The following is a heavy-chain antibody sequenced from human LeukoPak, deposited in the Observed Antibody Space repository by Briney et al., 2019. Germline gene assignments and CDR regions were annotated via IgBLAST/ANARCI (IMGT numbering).Heavy chain of an antibody. D-gene: IGHD6-19*01. CDR1: GFTFSSYS. J-gene: IGHJ3*02. CDR2: ISSSSSYI. CDR3: ARVVVAGFLEAFDI. Sequence: GGSLRLSCAASGFTFSSYSMTWVRQAPGKGLEWVSSISSSSSYIYYADSVKGRFTISRDNAKNSLYLQMSSLRAEDTAVYYCARVVVAGFLEAFDIWGQGTMVTVSS. V-gene: IGHV3-21*01.